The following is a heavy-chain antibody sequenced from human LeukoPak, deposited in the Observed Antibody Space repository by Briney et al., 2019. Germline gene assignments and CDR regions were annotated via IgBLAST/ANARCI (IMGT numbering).Heavy chain of an antibody. CDR2: FSNHNGNT. D-gene: IGHD2-8*01. CDR1: GYTLSNYG. V-gene: IGHV1-18*01. Sequence: ASVKVSYKASGYTLSNYGFTWVRQAPGQGLEWMGWFSNHNGNTNYAQKFQGRVTMTTDTSTSTTYMELRSLRSDDTAVYYCARIAYGRNCFDLWGQGTLVTVSS. CDR3: ARIAYGRNCFDL. J-gene: IGHJ5*02.